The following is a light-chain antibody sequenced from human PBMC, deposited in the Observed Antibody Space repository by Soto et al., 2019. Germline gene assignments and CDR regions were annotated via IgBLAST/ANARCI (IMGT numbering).Light chain of an antibody. Sequence: DIQMTQSPSSLSASLGDRVAITCRASQSISSWLAWYQQKPRKAPKLLIYDASSLESGVPSRFSGSGSGTEFTLTISSLQPDDFAIYYCQQYNSYLWTFGQGTKVDI. CDR1: QSISSW. CDR3: QQYNSYLWT. J-gene: IGKJ1*01. CDR2: DAS. V-gene: IGKV1-5*01.